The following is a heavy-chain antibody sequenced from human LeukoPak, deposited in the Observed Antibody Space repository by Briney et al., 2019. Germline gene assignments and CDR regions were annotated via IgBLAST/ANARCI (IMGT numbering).Heavy chain of an antibody. CDR2: FDPEDGET. J-gene: IGHJ3*02. CDR3: ATFGIVVVTPDAFDI. Sequence: ASVKVSCKVSGYTLTELSMQWVRQAPGKGLEWMGGFDPEDGETIYAQKFQGRVTMTEDTSTDTAYMELSSLRSEDTAVYYCATFGIVVVTPDAFDIWGQGTMVTVSS. CDR1: GYTLTELS. D-gene: IGHD3-22*01. V-gene: IGHV1-24*01.